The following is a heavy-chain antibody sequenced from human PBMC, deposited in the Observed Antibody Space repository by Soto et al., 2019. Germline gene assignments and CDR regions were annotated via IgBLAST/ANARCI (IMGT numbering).Heavy chain of an antibody. J-gene: IGHJ6*02. CDR2: IYYSGST. CDR3: ATRTDYYYGSGSLGGMDV. D-gene: IGHD3-10*01. Sequence: QVQLQESGPGLEKPSQTLSLTCSVSGGSISSGSYYWSWIRQLPGKGLEWIGYIYYSGSTYYNPSLKSRVTISVDTSKNQFSLKLNSVTAADTAVYYCATRTDYYYGSGSLGGMDVWGQGTTVTVSS. V-gene: IGHV4-31*03. CDR1: GGSISSGSYY.